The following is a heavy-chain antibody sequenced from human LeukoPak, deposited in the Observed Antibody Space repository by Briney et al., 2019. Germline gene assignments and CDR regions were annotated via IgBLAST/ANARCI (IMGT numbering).Heavy chain of an antibody. Sequence: SETLSLTCTVSGGSVSSGSYYWSWIRQPPGKGLEWIGYIYYSGSTDYNPSLKSRVTISVDTSKNQFSLKLSSVTAADTAVYYCARDVGANPADAFDIWGQGTMVTVSS. CDR2: IYYSGST. CDR3: ARDVGANPADAFDI. D-gene: IGHD4/OR15-4a*01. V-gene: IGHV4-61*01. J-gene: IGHJ3*02. CDR1: GGSVSSGSYY.